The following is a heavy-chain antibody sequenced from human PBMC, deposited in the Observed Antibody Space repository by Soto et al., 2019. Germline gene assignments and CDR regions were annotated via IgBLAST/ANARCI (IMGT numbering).Heavy chain of an antibody. CDR1: GGSISSNY. D-gene: IGHD6-13*01. J-gene: IGHJ4*02. CDR2: VYNSGST. Sequence: SETLSLTFTVSGGSISSNYWTWIRQPPGKGLEWIGYVYNSGSTNYNPSLKSRVTISEDTSKSQFSLKVNSMTAADTAVYYCARYRREAVAGYTLDNWGQGILVTVSS. V-gene: IGHV4-59*01. CDR3: ARYRREAVAGYTLDN.